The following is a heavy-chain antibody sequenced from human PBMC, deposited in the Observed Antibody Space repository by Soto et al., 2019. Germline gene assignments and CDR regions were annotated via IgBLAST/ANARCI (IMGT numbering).Heavy chain of an antibody. CDR3: ARVLYYYGTHRQID. J-gene: IGHJ4*02. Sequence: GGSLRLSCAASGFTFSSYSMSWVRQAPGKGLEWVSSISSGDPYIYYADSVKGRFTISRDNSKNSLYLQMNSLRAEDTAVYYCARVLYYYGTHRQIDWGQGTLVSVFS. V-gene: IGHV3-21*01. CDR1: GFTFSSYS. D-gene: IGHD3-10*01. CDR2: ISSGDPYI.